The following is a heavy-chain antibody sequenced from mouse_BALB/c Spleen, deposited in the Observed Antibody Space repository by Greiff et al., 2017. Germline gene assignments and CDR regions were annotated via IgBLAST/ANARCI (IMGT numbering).Heavy chain of an antibody. D-gene: IGHD1-1*01. CDR2: ISNGGGST. CDR1: GFTFSSYT. J-gene: IGHJ1*01. Sequence: EVHLVESGGGLVQPGGSLKLSCAASGFTFSSYTMSWVRQTPEKRLEWVAYISNGGGSTYYPDTVKGRFTISRDNAKNTLYLQMSSLKSEDTAMYYCARQGYYYGSSYWYFDVWGAGTTVTVSS. V-gene: IGHV5-12-2*01. CDR3: ARQGYYYGSSYWYFDV.